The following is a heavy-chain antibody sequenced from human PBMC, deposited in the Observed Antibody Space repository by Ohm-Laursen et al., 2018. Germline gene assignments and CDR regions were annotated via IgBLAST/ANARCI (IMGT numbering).Heavy chain of an antibody. CDR2: IKGDGSET. J-gene: IGHJ3*01. D-gene: IGHD1-26*01. CDR3: FSGPSWEV. Sequence: GSLRLSCAASGFTFSSDWMHWVRQAPGEGLVWVSRIKGDGSETNYADSVKGRFTISRDNAKNSLYLQMNSLRAEDTAVYYCFSGPSWEVWGQGTVVTVSS. CDR1: GFTFSSDW. V-gene: IGHV3-74*01.